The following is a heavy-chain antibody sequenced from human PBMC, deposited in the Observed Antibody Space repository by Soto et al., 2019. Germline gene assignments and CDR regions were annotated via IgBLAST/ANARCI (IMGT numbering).Heavy chain of an antibody. CDR1: GGSFSGYY. D-gene: IGHD3-22*01. CDR3: ARAVRSLHYYDSSGYYSGLIQH. CDR2: IYYSGST. J-gene: IGHJ1*01. Sequence: SETLSLTCSIYGGSFSGYYWSWIRQPPGKGLEWLGYIYYSGSTYYNPSLKSRVTISVDTSKNQFSLKLSSVTAADTAVYYCARAVRSLHYYDSSGYYSGLIQHWGQGTLVTVSS. V-gene: IGHV4-30-4*01.